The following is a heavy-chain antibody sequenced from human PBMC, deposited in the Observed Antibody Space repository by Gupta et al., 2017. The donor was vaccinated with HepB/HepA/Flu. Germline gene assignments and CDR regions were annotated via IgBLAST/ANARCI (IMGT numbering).Heavy chain of an antibody. CDR1: GGSISSSSYY. CDR3: ARLMITFGGPSSDAFDI. CDR2: IYYSGST. V-gene: IGHV4-39*01. D-gene: IGHD3-16*01. J-gene: IGHJ3*02. Sequence: QLQLQESGPGLVKPSETLSLTCTVSGGSISSSSYYWGWIRQPPGKGLEWIGSIYYSGSTYYNPSLKSRVTISVDTSKNQFSLKLSSVTAADTAVYYCARLMITFGGPSSDAFDIWGQGTMVTVSS.